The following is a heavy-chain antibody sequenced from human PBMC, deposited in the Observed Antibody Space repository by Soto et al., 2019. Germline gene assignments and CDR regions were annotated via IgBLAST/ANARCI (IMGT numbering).Heavy chain of an antibody. CDR3: ARGEGSSSWPGY. CDR2: IIPIFCTA. CDR1: GGTFSSYA. J-gene: IGHJ4*02. Sequence: QVKLVQSGAEVKKPGSSVKVSCKASGGTFSSYAISWVRQAPGQGLECMGGIIPIFCTANYAQKFQGRVTITADESTSTAYMELSSPRSEDTAVYYCARGEGSSSWPGYWGQGTLVTVSS. D-gene: IGHD6-13*01. V-gene: IGHV1-69*01.